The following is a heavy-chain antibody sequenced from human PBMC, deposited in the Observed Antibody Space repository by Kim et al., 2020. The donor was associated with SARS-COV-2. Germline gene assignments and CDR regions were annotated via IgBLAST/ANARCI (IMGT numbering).Heavy chain of an antibody. V-gene: IGHV4-39*01. CDR2: IYYSGST. D-gene: IGHD6-19*01. Sequence: SETLSLTCTVSGGSISSSSYYWGWIRQPPGKGLEWIGSIYYSGSTYYNPSLKSRVTISVDTSKNQFSLKLSSVTAADTAVYYCARSPVGSSGWVWYAFDIWGQGTMVTVSS. J-gene: IGHJ3*02. CDR1: GGSISSSSYY. CDR3: ARSPVGSSGWVWYAFDI.